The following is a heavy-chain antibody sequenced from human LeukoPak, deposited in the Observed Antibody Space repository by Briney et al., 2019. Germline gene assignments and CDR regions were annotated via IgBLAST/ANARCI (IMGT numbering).Heavy chain of an antibody. CDR1: GGSISSSSYY. D-gene: IGHD2-2*01. Sequence: SEALSLTCTVSGGSISSSSYYWGWIRQPPGKGLEWIGSIYYSGSTYYNPSLKSRVTISVDTSKNQFSLKLSSVTAADTAVYYCARASTSETYGMDVWGQGTTVTVSS. J-gene: IGHJ6*02. CDR3: ARASTSETYGMDV. CDR2: IYYSGST. V-gene: IGHV4-39*07.